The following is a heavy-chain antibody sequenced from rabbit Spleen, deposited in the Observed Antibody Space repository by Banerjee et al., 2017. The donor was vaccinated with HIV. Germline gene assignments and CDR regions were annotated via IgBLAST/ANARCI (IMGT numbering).Heavy chain of an antibody. CDR1: GLDFSSSYW. CDR3: AREVSGDIPFNL. Sequence: QQQLEESGGGLVKPGASLTLACTASGLDFSSSYWICWVRQAPGKGLEWIACINAVTGKAVYASWAKGRFTFSKTSSTTVTLQMTSLTAADTATYFCAREVSGDIPFNLWGQGTLVTVS. D-gene: IGHD1-1*01. J-gene: IGHJ4*01. CDR2: INAVTGKA. V-gene: IGHV1S45*01.